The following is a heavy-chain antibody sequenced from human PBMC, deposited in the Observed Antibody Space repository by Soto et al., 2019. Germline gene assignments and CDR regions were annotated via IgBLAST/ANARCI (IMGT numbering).Heavy chain of an antibody. V-gene: IGHV4-59*08. CDR2: IYYSGST. CDR1: GGSISSYY. D-gene: IGHD5-18*01. Sequence: SETLSLTCTVSGGSISSYYWSWIRQPPGKGLEWIGYIYYSGSTNYNPSLKSRVTISVDTAKNQFSLKLSSVTAADTAGYYCAGHKVDTAMDLYYYYYMDVWGKGTTVTVSS. J-gene: IGHJ6*03. CDR3: AGHKVDTAMDLYYYYYMDV.